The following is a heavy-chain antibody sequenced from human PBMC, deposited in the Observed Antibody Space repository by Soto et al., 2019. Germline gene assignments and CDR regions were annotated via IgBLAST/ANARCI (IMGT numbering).Heavy chain of an antibody. Sequence: SETLSLTCGVYGGSFNCFYWNWIRRPPGKGLEWIGEVNHSGGTKYTPSLKSRVTISVDTSKKQFSLELTSVTAADTAVYYCARGGYYGSGSYLDFDYWGQGTLVTVSS. V-gene: IGHV4-34*01. CDR2: VNHSGGT. D-gene: IGHD3-10*01. J-gene: IGHJ4*02. CDR1: GGSFNCFY. CDR3: ARGGYYGSGSYLDFDY.